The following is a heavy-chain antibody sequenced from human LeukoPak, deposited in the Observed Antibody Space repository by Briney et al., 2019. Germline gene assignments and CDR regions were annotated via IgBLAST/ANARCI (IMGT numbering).Heavy chain of an antibody. Sequence: GASVKVSCKASGYTFTSYYMHWVRQAPGQGLEWIGIINPSGGSTSYAQKFQGRVTMTRDMSTSTVYMELSSLRSEDTAVYYCAREGGYSGYDYAGTWFDPWGQGTLVTVSS. D-gene: IGHD5-12*01. CDR2: INPSGGST. CDR1: GYTFTSYY. J-gene: IGHJ5*02. V-gene: IGHV1-46*01. CDR3: AREGGYSGYDYAGTWFDP.